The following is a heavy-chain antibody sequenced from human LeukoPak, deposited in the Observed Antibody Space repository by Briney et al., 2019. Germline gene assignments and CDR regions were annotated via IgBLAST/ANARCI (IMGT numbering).Heavy chain of an antibody. D-gene: IGHD3-16*02. V-gene: IGHV3-11*01. Sequence: GGSLRLSCAASGFTFSDYYMSWIRQAPGKGLEWVSYISSSGRTIYYADSVKGRFTISRDNDKNSLYMQMNRLRAEDTAVYYCARGYDYVWGSYRYPSHFDYWGQGTLVTVSS. J-gene: IGHJ4*02. CDR3: ARGYDYVWGSYRYPSHFDY. CDR1: GFTFSDYY. CDR2: ISSSGRTI.